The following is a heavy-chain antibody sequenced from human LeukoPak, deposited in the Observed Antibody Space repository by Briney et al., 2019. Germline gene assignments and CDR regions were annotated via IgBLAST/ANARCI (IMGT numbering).Heavy chain of an antibody. V-gene: IGHV3-74*01. CDR2: IESDGGRT. D-gene: IGHD3-22*01. Sequence: GGSLRLSCAASGFTFSHYWMHWVRQAPGKGLVWVSRIESDGGRTDYADSLKGRFTISRDNAKNTLYLQMVSLRAEDTAVYYCARGPADKFDYWGQGTLVTVSS. CDR3: ARGPADKFDY. CDR1: GFTFSHYW. J-gene: IGHJ4*02.